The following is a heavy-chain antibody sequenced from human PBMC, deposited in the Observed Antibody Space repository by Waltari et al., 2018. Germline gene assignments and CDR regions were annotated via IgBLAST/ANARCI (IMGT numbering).Heavy chain of an antibody. CDR2: IIPNLGMP. V-gene: IGHV1-69*10. Sequence: QVHLVHSGAEVHKPGSSVMGSCQASEGTFRKQAPDWVRQGPGQGREWVGGIIPNLGMPKSTQKFQGRVTITAEKSTNTAYMELSALTSEDTAVYYCATSGPSEGWLLVFWGQGTLVTVS. J-gene: IGHJ4*02. CDR3: ATSGPSEGWLLVF. D-gene: IGHD3-22*01. CDR1: EGTFRKQA.